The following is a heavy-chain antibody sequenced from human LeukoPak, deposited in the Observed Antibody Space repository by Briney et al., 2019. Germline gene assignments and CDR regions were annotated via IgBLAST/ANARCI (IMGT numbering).Heavy chain of an antibody. J-gene: IGHJ5*02. D-gene: IGHD6-19*01. CDR1: GFTFSSYA. CDR3: VKDRVAVAGTCWFDP. Sequence: GRSLRLSCSASGFTFSSYAMHWVREAPGKGLEYVSAISSNGGSTYYADSVKGRFTISRDNSKNTLYLQMSSLRAEDTAVYYCVKDRVAVAGTCWFDPWGQGTLVTVSS. V-gene: IGHV3-64D*06. CDR2: ISSNGGST.